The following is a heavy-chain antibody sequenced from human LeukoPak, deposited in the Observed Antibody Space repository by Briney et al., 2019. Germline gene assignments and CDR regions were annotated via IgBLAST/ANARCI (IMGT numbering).Heavy chain of an antibody. V-gene: IGHV1-18*01. CDR2: ISADSGKT. CDR3: AGQKCSGGSCDREI. Sequence: ASVKVSCKAPNYSFASYAISWVRQAPGQGLEWMGWISADSGKTDYAQKFQGRVTMTTDTSTSTAYMELMSLRSDDTAVYYCAGQKCSGGSCDREIWGQGTLVTVSS. CDR1: NYSFASYA. J-gene: IGHJ4*02. D-gene: IGHD2-15*01.